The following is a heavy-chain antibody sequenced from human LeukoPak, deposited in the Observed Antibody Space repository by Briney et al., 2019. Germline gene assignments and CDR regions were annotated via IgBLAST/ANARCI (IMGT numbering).Heavy chain of an antibody. V-gene: IGHV4-59*01. D-gene: IGHD3-16*02. CDR2: IYYSGST. CDR3: ASSAMITFGGVIVRDAFDI. CDR1: GGSISSYY. Sequence: SETLSLTCTVSGGSISSYYWSWIRQPPGKGLEWIGYIYYSGSTNYNPSLKSRVTISVDTSKNQFSLKLSSVTAADTAVYYCASSAMITFGGVIVRDAFDIWGQGTMVTVSS. J-gene: IGHJ3*02.